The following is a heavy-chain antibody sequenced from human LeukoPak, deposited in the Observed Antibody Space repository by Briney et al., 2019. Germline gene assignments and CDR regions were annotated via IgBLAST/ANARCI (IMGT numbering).Heavy chain of an antibody. J-gene: IGHJ4*02. CDR2: ISPDGSGT. CDR3: AKGPDTSGYYSLDY. D-gene: IGHD3-22*01. CDR1: GFTFSSHW. Sequence: GGSLRLSCAASGFTFSSHWMHWVRRTPGKGLVWVSHISPDGSGTNYADSVKGRFTISRDNPKNTLYLQMNSLRTEDTAIYYCAKGPDTSGYYSLDYWGQGTLVTVSS. V-gene: IGHV3-74*01.